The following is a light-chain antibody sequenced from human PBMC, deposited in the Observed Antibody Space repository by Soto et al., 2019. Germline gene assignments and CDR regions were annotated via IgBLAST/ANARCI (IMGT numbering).Light chain of an antibody. Sequence: DIQMTQSPSSLAASFGGRVTITCWGSQGISSRVAWYQQKTGKAPHLLIYTASSLQSGVPSRFSGTEYGTDFNLTISSLQPEDFATYYCQQANTFPLTFGGGTKVDIK. CDR3: QQANTFPLT. CDR1: QGISSR. J-gene: IGKJ4*01. CDR2: TAS. V-gene: IGKV1-12*01.